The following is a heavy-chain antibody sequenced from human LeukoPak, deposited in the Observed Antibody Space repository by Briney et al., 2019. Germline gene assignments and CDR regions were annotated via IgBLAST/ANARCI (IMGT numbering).Heavy chain of an antibody. Sequence: SVKVSCKASGGTFSSYGVSWVRQAPGQGLEWMGRIIPIVGTTNYAQKFQGRVTITTDESQRTVYMELRSMRSEDTAVYYCAKDSDGIGAIKKWYFDLWGRGTLVTVPS. CDR2: IIPIVGTT. CDR3: AKDSDGIGAIKKWYFDL. J-gene: IGHJ2*01. V-gene: IGHV1-69*05. CDR1: GGTFSSYG. D-gene: IGHD3-3*01.